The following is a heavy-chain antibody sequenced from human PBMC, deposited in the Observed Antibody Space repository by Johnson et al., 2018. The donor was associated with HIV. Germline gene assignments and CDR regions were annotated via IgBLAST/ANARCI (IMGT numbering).Heavy chain of an antibody. D-gene: IGHD6-13*01. CDR3: ARVGSSWGRDAFDI. Sequence: VQLVESGGGLVKPGGSLRLSCAASGFTFSNAWMSWVRQAPGKGLEWVGRINSDGSSTRYADSVKGRFTISRDNAKNTLYLQMNSLRAEDTAVYYCARVGSSWGRDAFDIWGQGTMVTVSS. V-gene: IGHV3-74*02. CDR1: GFTFSNAW. CDR2: INSDGSST. J-gene: IGHJ3*02.